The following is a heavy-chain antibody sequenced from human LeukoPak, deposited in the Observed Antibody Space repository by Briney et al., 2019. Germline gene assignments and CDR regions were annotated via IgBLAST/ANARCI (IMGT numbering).Heavy chain of an antibody. V-gene: IGHV4-4*07. CDR1: NGSISIYY. CDR3: AKERAEMATKRFYYFDY. CDR2: IYTSGTT. D-gene: IGHD5-24*01. Sequence: SETLSLTCTVSNGSISIYYWSWIRQPAGKGLEWIGRIYTSGTTNYNPSLKSRVTMSVDTSNNQFSLKLTSVTAADTAVYYCAKERAEMATKRFYYFDYWGQGTLVTVSS. J-gene: IGHJ4*02.